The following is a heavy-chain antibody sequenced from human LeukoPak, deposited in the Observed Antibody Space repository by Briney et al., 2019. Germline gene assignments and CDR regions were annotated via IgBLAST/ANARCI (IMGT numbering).Heavy chain of an antibody. J-gene: IGHJ6*03. Sequence: PGGSLRLSCTASGFTFGASAMSWFRQTPEKGLELVSGISDSGGSTYYADSVKGRFTISRDNSKNTLYRQMNSLRAEDTAVYFCATPGQLVFYYNMDVWGEGTTVIVSS. D-gene: IGHD6-13*01. CDR2: ISDSGGST. CDR3: ATPGQLVFYYNMDV. V-gene: IGHV3-23*01. CDR1: GFTFGASA.